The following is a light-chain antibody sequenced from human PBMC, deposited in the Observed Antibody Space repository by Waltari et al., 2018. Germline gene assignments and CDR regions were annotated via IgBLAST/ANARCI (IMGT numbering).Light chain of an antibody. V-gene: IGKV3-15*01. J-gene: IGKJ1*01. Sequence: EIEMTQSPATLSVSPGERATLSCRASQSVSTNLAWYQQKPGQAPRLLIYGASTRATGIPARCSGSGSGTEFTLTISSMQSEDFAVYYCQQYNNWPWTFGQGTKVEIK. CDR2: GAS. CDR1: QSVSTN. CDR3: QQYNNWPWT.